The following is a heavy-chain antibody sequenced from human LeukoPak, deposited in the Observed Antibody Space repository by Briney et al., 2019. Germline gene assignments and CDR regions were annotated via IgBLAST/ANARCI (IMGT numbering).Heavy chain of an antibody. V-gene: IGHV1-69*13. CDR1: GGTFSSTT. J-gene: IGHJ4*02. CDR2: ITPIFRTP. D-gene: IGHD2-21*02. CDR3: ARGWLAETTVVTPYNY. Sequence: SVKVSCKASGGTFSSTTINWVRQAPGQGLEWMGEITPIFRTPNYAQKFQGRVTITAVESMSTAYMELSSLRSEDTAVYYCARGWLAETTVVTPYNYWGQGTLVTVSS.